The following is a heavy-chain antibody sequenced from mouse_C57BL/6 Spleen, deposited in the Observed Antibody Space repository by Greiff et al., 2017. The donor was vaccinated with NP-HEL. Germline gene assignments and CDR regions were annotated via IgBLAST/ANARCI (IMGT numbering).Heavy chain of an antibody. Sequence: EVKLVESGGGLVKPGGSLKLSCAASGFTFSDYGMHWVRQAPEKGLEWVAYISSGSSTIYYADTVKGRFTISRDNAKNTLFLQMTSLRSEDTAMYYCARTLYDYDKGYFDYWGQGTTLTVSS. D-gene: IGHD2-4*01. V-gene: IGHV5-17*01. CDR2: ISSGSSTI. CDR3: ARTLYDYDKGYFDY. J-gene: IGHJ2*01. CDR1: GFTFSDYG.